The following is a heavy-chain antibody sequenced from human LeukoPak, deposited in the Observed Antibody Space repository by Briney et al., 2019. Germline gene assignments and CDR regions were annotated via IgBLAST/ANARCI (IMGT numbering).Heavy chain of an antibody. CDR1: GGSFSGYY. V-gene: IGHV4-34*01. CDR3: ARGGGSGWHDY. Sequence: PSETLSLTCAVYGGSFSGYYWSWTRQPPGKGLEWIGEINHSGSTNYNPSLKSRVTISVDTSKNQFSLKLSSVTAADTAVYYCARGGGSGWHDYWGQGTLVTVSS. J-gene: IGHJ4*02. CDR2: INHSGST. D-gene: IGHD6-19*01.